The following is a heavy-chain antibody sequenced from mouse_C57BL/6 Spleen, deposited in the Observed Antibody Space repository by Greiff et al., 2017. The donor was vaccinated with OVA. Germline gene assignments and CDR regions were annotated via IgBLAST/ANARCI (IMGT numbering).Heavy chain of an antibody. CDR2: IYPGDGDT. CDR1: GYAFSSYW. J-gene: IGHJ2*01. Sequence: VQLQQSGAELVKPGASVKISCKASGYAFSSYWMNWVKQRPGKGLEWIGQIYPGDGDTNYNGKFKGKATLTADKSSSTAYMQLSSLTSEDSAVYFCARGGEIYYGNYVDYWGQGTTLTVSS. D-gene: IGHD2-1*01. V-gene: IGHV1-80*01. CDR3: ARGGEIYYGNYVDY.